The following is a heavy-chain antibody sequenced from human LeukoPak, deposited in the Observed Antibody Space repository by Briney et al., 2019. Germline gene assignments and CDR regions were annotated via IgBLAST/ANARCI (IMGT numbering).Heavy chain of an antibody. CDR2: INSDGSST. Sequence: GGSLRLSCAASGFTFSSYWMSWVRQAPGKGLVWVSRINSDGSSTSYADSVKGRFTISRDNAKNTLYLQMNSLRAEDTAVYYCARVYDFWSGYYGNWFDPWGQGTLVTVSS. J-gene: IGHJ5*02. V-gene: IGHV3-74*01. CDR3: ARVYDFWSGYYGNWFDP. CDR1: GFTFSSYW. D-gene: IGHD3-3*01.